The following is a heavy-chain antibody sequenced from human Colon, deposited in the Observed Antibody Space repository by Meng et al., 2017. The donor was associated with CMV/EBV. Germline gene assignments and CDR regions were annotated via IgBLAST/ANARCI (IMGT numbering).Heavy chain of an antibody. D-gene: IGHD6-13*01. CDR3: VRESWYFDF. V-gene: IGHV1-2*02. CDR1: GYTFTANH. CDR2: IYPQDGGT. Sequence: QGRLVQSGTEVKKPGASVKVSRKTSGYTFTANHLHWVRQAPGQGLEWMGWIYPQDGGTYFAQKFQDRVTLTRDTSITTAYMELSGLTSDDTAIYYCVRESWYFDFWGEGTLVTVSS. J-gene: IGHJ4*02.